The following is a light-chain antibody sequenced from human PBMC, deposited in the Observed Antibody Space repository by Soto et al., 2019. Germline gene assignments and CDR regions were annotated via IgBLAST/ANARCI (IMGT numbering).Light chain of an antibody. CDR1: NSDVGTFYF. J-gene: IGLJ1*01. CDR2: DVT. V-gene: IGLV2-11*01. CDR3: CSYAGSYTYV. Sequence: ALTQPRSVSGSPGQSVTISCTGTNSDVGTFYFVSWYQQYPDKGPKLIIYDVTERPSGVPDRFSGSKSGNTASLTISGLQAEDEADYYCCSYAGSYTYVFGSGTKVTVL.